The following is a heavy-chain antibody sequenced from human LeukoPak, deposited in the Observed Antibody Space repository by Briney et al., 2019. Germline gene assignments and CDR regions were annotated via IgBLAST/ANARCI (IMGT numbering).Heavy chain of an antibody. CDR1: GGTFSGYT. Sequence: SVKVSCKASGGTFSGYTISWVRQAPGQGLEWMGRIIPILGIANYAQKFQGRVTITADKSTSTAYMELNSLRSEDTAVYYCTHYSNYRYYFDYWGQGTLVTVSS. CDR3: THYSNYRYYFDY. D-gene: IGHD4-11*01. V-gene: IGHV1-69*02. CDR2: IIPILGIA. J-gene: IGHJ4*02.